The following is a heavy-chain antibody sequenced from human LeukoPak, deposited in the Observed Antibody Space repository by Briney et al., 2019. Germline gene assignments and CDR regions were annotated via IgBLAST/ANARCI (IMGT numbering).Heavy chain of an antibody. CDR3: ARDLEGSGSFDY. CDR2: ISFDGSNK. Sequence: GSLRLSCAAWGFTFSNYAMHCVRQDPGKGLEWVAVISFDGSNKYYADSVKGRFTISRDNSKNTLYLQMSSLRAEDTAVYYCARDLEGSGSFDYWGQGTLVTVSS. CDR1: GFTFSNYA. D-gene: IGHD3-10*01. J-gene: IGHJ4*02. V-gene: IGHV3-30*15.